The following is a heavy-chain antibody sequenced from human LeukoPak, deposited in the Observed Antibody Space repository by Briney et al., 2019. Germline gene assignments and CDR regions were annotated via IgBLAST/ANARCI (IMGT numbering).Heavy chain of an antibody. Sequence: PGGSLRLSCAASGFTFSDYTMPWVRQAPGKGLEWVASISSDGSYIDYADSVKGRFTISRDNAKNKLYLQMNSLRAEDTAVYYCARGADSGYSSDNWGQGTLVSVSS. CDR2: ISSDGSYI. J-gene: IGHJ4*02. V-gene: IGHV3-21*06. CDR3: ARGADSGYSSDN. CDR1: GFTFSDYT. D-gene: IGHD3-9*01.